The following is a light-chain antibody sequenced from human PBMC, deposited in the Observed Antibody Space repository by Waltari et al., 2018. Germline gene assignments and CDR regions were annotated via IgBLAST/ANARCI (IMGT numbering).Light chain of an antibody. CDR3: CSYAGRYTSV. J-gene: IGLJ2*01. CDR1: SSDIGGYKY. CDR2: DVD. Sequence: QSALTQPRSVSGSPGQSVTLSCTGTSSDIGGYKYVPWYQQHPGKAPKRVISDVDKRPSGVPDRFSGSKAGNTASLTISGCQTDDEADYYCCSYAGRYTSVFGGGTRVTVL. V-gene: IGLV2-11*01.